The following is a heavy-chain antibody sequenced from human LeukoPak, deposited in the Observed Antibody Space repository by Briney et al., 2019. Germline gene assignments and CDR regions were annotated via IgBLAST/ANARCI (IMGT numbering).Heavy chain of an antibody. CDR1: GFTFSSYG. Sequence: GGSLRLSCAASGFTFSSYGMHWVRQAPGKGLEWVAVISYNGSNKYYADSVKGRFTISRDNSKNTLYLQMNSLRAEDTAVYYCAKGLEYSSGWYPRYYYYYGMDVWGQGTTVTVSS. CDR2: ISYNGSNK. CDR3: AKGLEYSSGWYPRYYYYYGMDV. V-gene: IGHV3-30*18. J-gene: IGHJ6*02. D-gene: IGHD6-19*01.